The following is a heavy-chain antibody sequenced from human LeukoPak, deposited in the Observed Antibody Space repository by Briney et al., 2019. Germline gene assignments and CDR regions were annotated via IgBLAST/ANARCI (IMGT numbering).Heavy chain of an antibody. CDR2: ICISSSYT. D-gene: IGHD3-10*01. Sequence: GGSLRLSCAASGFTLSDYYMSWIRHAPGKGLGWVSYICISSSYTNYTDSVKGRFTISRDNAKNSLYLQMNCLRAEHTAVYYCARRAMVRGVMNSFDIWGQGTMVTVSS. V-gene: IGHV3-11*06. J-gene: IGHJ3*02. CDR1: GFTLSDYY. CDR3: ARRAMVRGVMNSFDI.